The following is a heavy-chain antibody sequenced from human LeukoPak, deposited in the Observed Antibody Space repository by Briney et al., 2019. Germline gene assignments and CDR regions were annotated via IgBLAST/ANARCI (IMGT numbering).Heavy chain of an antibody. CDR2: IYYSGST. D-gene: IGHD3-10*01. CDR3: ARVRGDGLPDY. CDR1: GGSISSYY. J-gene: IGHJ4*02. Sequence: PSETLSLTCTVSGGSISSYYWSWIRQPPGKGLEWIGYIYYSGSTNYNPSLESRVTISVDTSKNQFSPKLSSVTAADTAVYYCARVRGDGLPDYWGQGTLVTVSS. V-gene: IGHV4-59*01.